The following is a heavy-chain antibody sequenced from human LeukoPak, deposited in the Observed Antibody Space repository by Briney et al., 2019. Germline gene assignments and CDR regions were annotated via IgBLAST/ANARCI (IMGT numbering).Heavy chain of an antibody. Sequence: TPSETLSLTCAVYGGSFSGYYWSWIRQPPGKGLEWIGEINHSGSTNYNPSLKSRVTISVDTSKNQFSLKLSSVTAADTAVYYCARIIYDSSGYYGYYYHMDVWGKGTTVTISS. V-gene: IGHV4-34*01. CDR3: ARIIYDSSGYYGYYYHMDV. CDR1: GGSFSGYY. J-gene: IGHJ6*03. CDR2: INHSGST. D-gene: IGHD3-22*01.